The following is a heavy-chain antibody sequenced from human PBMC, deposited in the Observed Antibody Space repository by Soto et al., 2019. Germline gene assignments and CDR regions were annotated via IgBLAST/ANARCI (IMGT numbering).Heavy chain of an antibody. Sequence: GGSLRLSCAASGFTFSSYSMNWVRQAPGKGLEWVSSISSSSSYIYYADSVKGRFTISRDNAKNSLYLQMNSLRAEDTAVYYCARGPEAMIIFGGAWGQGTLVTVSS. CDR3: ARGPEAMIIFGGA. CDR1: GFTFSSYS. V-gene: IGHV3-21*01. J-gene: IGHJ5*02. D-gene: IGHD3-16*01. CDR2: ISSSSSYI.